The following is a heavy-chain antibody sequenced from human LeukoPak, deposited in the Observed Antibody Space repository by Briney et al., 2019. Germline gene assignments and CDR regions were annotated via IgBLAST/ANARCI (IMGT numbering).Heavy chain of an antibody. Sequence: GGSLRLSCAASGFTFSSYSMNWVRQAPGKGLEWVSSISSSSTYIYYADSVKGRFTISRDNAKNSLYLQMNSLRAEDTAVYYCARQPLEYSISSRYFDYWGQGTLVTVSS. J-gene: IGHJ4*02. V-gene: IGHV3-21*01. D-gene: IGHD6-6*01. CDR2: ISSSSTYI. CDR3: ARQPLEYSISSRYFDY. CDR1: GFTFSSYS.